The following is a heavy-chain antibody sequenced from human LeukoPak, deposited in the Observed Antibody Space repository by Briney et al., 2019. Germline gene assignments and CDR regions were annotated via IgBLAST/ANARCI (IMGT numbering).Heavy chain of an antibody. Sequence: ASVKVSCKASGYTFTGYYMHWVRQAPGQGLEWMGWINPNSGGTNYAQKFQGRVTMTGDTSISTAYMELSRLRSDDTAVYYCASRRTGTKPFDYWGQGTLVTVSS. J-gene: IGHJ4*02. CDR1: GYTFTGYY. CDR2: INPNSGGT. D-gene: IGHD1/OR15-1a*01. CDR3: ASRRTGTKPFDY. V-gene: IGHV1-2*02.